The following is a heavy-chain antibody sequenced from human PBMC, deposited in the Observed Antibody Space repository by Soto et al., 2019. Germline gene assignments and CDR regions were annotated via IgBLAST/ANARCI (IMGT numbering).Heavy chain of an antibody. CDR2: INPNSGGT. Sequence: GASVKVSCKASGYTFTGYYMHWVRQAPGQGLEWMGWINPNSGGTSYAQKFQGRVTMTRDTSISTAYMELSRLRSDDTAVYYCARESITIFGAGYGMDVWGQGTTVTVSS. J-gene: IGHJ6*02. V-gene: IGHV1-2*02. CDR3: ARESITIFGAGYGMDV. D-gene: IGHD3-3*01. CDR1: GYTFTGYY.